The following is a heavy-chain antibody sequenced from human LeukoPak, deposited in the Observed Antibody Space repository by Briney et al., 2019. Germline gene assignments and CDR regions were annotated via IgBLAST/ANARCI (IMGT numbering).Heavy chain of an antibody. CDR1: GFTFDDYA. Sequence: PGGSLRLSCAASGFTFDDYAMHWVRQAPGKGLEWVSGISWNSGSIGYADSVKGRFTISRDNAKNSLYLQMNSLRAEDTALYYCARDIAVVAAHNAFDIWGQGTMVTVSS. CDR2: ISWNSGSI. CDR3: ARDIAVVAAHNAFDI. J-gene: IGHJ3*02. V-gene: IGHV3-9*01. D-gene: IGHD2-15*01.